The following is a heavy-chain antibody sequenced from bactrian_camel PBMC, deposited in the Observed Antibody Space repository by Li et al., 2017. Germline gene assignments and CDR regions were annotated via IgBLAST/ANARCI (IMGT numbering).Heavy chain of an antibody. Sequence: VQLVESGGGLVQPGGSLRLSCAASGFTVSSYWMYWVRQAPGKGLEWVSTIEHDDGTGHYADAVKGRFTIERDNAKNTVYLQMNSLKSGDTAMYYCARGKGTWYPYAMDYWGKGTQVTV. V-gene: IGHV3S1*01. CDR1: GFTVSSYW. CDR2: IEHDDGTG. J-gene: IGHJ7*01. D-gene: IGHD6*01.